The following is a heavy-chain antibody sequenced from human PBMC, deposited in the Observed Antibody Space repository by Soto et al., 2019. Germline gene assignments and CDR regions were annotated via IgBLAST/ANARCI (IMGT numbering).Heavy chain of an antibody. J-gene: IGHJ4*02. D-gene: IGHD3-22*01. Sequence: QVQLVQSGAEVKKPGASVKVSCKASGYTFTSYAMHWVRQAPGQRLEWMGWINAGNGNTKYSQKFQGRVTITRDTSASKADMELSSLRSEDTAVYYCARGDYYDIHDYWGQGTLVTVSS. CDR1: GYTFTSYA. V-gene: IGHV1-3*01. CDR2: INAGNGNT. CDR3: ARGDYYDIHDY.